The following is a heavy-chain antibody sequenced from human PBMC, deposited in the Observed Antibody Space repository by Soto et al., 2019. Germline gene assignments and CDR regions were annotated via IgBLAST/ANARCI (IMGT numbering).Heavy chain of an antibody. D-gene: IGHD2-2*01. CDR3: ARAYASNKYCFDP. CDR1: GGSFSSYI. Sequence: SVKVSCKASGGSFSSYIISWVRQAPGQGLVWMGGIIPIFGAATYAQKFQDRVTITADESTRTAYMELSSLRSEDTALYYCARAYASNKYCFDPWGQGTLVTVSS. J-gene: IGHJ5*02. CDR2: IIPIFGAA. V-gene: IGHV1-69*13.